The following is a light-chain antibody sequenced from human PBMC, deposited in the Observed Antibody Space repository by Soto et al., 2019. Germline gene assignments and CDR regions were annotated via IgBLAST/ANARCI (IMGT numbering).Light chain of an antibody. V-gene: IGLV1-51*01. J-gene: IGLJ1*01. Sequence: QSVLTQPPSVSAAPGQKVTISCSGSNSNIGNNFVSWYQQLPGTAPKLLIYDSDKRPSGIPDRFSGSKSGTSATLGINGLQTGDEANYYCGTWDNSLSAGVFGTGTKVTVL. CDR1: NSNIGNNF. CDR2: DSD. CDR3: GTWDNSLSAGV.